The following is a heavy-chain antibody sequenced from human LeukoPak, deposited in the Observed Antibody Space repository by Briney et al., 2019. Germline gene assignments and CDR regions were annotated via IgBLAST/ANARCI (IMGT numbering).Heavy chain of an antibody. D-gene: IGHD6-19*01. CDR2: IRYDGSNK. CDR1: AFTFSSYG. J-gene: IGHJ3*02. CDR3: AKDTQQWLSDAFDI. V-gene: IGHV3-30*02. Sequence: GGSLRLSCAASAFTFSSYGMHWVRQAPGKGLEWVAFIRYDGSNKYYADSVKGRFTISRDTSKNTLSLQMNSLRAEDTAVYYCAKDTQQWLSDAFDIWGQGTMVTVSS.